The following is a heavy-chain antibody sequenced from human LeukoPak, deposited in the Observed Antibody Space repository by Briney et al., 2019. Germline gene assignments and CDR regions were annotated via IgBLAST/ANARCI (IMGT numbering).Heavy chain of an antibody. CDR2: ISAYNGNT. V-gene: IGHV1-18*04. D-gene: IGHD3-10*01. CDR1: GYIFTSYY. Sequence: GASVKVSCKASGYIFTSYYMHWVRQAPGQGLEWMGWISAYNGNTNYAQKLQGRVTMTTDTSTSTAYMELRSLRSDDTAVYYCARDTITMVRGVNPYFDYWGQGTLVTVSS. J-gene: IGHJ4*02. CDR3: ARDTITMVRGVNPYFDY.